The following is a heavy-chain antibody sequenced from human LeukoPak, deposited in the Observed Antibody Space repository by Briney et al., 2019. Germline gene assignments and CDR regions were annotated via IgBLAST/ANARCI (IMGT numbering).Heavy chain of an antibody. CDR2: IIPIFGTA. V-gene: IGHV1-69*05. CDR1: GGTLSSYA. D-gene: IGHD2-8*01. CDR3: AGGAAGVQTFDP. J-gene: IGHJ5*02. Sequence: SVKVSCKASGGTLSSYAISWVRQAPGQGLEWMGGIIPIFGTANYAQKFQGRVTITTDESTSTAYMELSSLRSEDTAVYYCAGGAAGVQTFDPWGQGTLVTVSS.